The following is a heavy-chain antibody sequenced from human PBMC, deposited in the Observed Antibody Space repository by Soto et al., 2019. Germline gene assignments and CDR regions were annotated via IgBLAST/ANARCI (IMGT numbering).Heavy chain of an antibody. CDR3: ATQPEGPRSFGS. V-gene: IGHV1-24*01. D-gene: IGHD3-10*01. CDR2: FDPEDGET. Sequence: QVQLVQSGAEVKKPGASVAVSCKVSGYPRTELSMNWVRQAPGKGLEWRGGFDPEDGETIYAQKFQGRVTMTEDTPTDTAYTELSSQRSAEAAGYYCATQPEGPRSFGSWGQGTPVT. J-gene: IGHJ5*01. CDR1: GYPRTELS.